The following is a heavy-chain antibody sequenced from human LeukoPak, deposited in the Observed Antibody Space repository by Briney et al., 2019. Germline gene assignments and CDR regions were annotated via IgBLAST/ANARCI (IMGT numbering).Heavy chain of an antibody. CDR1: GFSFTNAW. J-gene: IGHJ4*02. Sequence: GGSLRLSCAASGFSFTNAWMSWVRQAPGKGLEWVGRIKSKTDGGATVYAAPVKGRFTISRDDSQTTLFLQMNSLKIEDTAVYHCITDPGDYEDYWGQGTLVTVSS. CDR3: ITDPGDYEDY. V-gene: IGHV3-15*01. CDR2: IKSKTDGGAT. D-gene: IGHD4-17*01.